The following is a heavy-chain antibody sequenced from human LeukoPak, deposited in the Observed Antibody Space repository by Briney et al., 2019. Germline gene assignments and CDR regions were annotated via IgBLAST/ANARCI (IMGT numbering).Heavy chain of an antibody. V-gene: IGHV3-23*01. CDR2: ISGSGGST. D-gene: IGHD6-25*01. CDR1: GFTFSSYA. Sequence: PGGSLRLSCAASGFTFSSYAMSWVRQAPGKGLEWVSGISGSGGSTYYAGSVKGRFTISRDNSKNTLYLQMNSLRAEDTAVYYCAKVLSGAGLYYYYMDVWGKGTTVTVSS. J-gene: IGHJ6*03. CDR3: AKVLSGAGLYYYYMDV.